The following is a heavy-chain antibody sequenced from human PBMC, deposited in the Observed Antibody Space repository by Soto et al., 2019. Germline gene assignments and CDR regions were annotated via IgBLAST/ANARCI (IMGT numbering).Heavy chain of an antibody. J-gene: IGHJ4*02. V-gene: IGHV3-33*01. CDR1: GFSLSDYG. Sequence: QVQLVESGGGVVQPGRSLRLSCVASGFSLSDYGMHWVRQAPGKGLEWVAIIYSDGSNKYYADSVKGRFTISRDSSMNTLYLQMNSLRAEDTAVYYCARAKEWSAFDYWGQGTLVTVSS. D-gene: IGHD3-3*01. CDR3: ARAKEWSAFDY. CDR2: IYSDGSNK.